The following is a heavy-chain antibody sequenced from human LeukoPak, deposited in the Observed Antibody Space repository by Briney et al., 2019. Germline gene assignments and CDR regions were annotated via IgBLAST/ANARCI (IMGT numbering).Heavy chain of an antibody. CDR3: ARHDYSNSWFDP. V-gene: IGHV4-39*01. D-gene: IGHD4-11*01. CDR2: IYYIGST. J-gene: IGHJ5*02. Sequence: PSETLSLTCTVSGGSISSSSYYWGWIPQPPGKGLEWIGSIYYIGSTYYNPSLKSRVTISVDTSKNQFSLKLSSVTAADTAMFYCARHDYSNSWFDPWGQGTLVTVSS. CDR1: GGSISSSSYY.